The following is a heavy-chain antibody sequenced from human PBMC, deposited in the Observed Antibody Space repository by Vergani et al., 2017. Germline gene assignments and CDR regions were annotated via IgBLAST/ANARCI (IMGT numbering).Heavy chain of an antibody. CDR3: AKGPWELEYYFDY. V-gene: IGHV3-48*04. D-gene: IGHD3-10*01. J-gene: IGHJ4*02. CDR1: GFTFISYT. CDR2: INISRSTI. Sequence: EVQLVESGGGLVQPGGSLSLSCAASGFTFISYTMTWVRQAPGKGVEWVSYINISRSTIYYADSVKGRFTISRDNAKNSLYLQINSLRAEDTAVYYCAKGPWELEYYFDYWGQGTLVTVSS.